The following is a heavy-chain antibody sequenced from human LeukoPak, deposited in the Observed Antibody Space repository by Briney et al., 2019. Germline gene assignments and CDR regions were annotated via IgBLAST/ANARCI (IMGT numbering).Heavy chain of an antibody. Sequence: GRSLRLSCAASGFTFSSYWMSWVRQAPGKGLEWVANIKQDGSEKYYVDSVKGRFTISRDNSKNTLFLQMNSLRDEDTAIYYCARVQGGGFRTADYWGQGTLVAVSS. V-gene: IGHV3-7*01. D-gene: IGHD1-14*01. J-gene: IGHJ4*02. CDR1: GFTFSSYW. CDR2: IKQDGSEK. CDR3: ARVQGGGFRTADY.